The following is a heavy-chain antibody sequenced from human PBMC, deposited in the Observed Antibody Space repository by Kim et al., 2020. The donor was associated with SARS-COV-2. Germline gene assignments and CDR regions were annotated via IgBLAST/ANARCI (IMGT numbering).Heavy chain of an antibody. CDR2: ISHSGAST. J-gene: IGHJ4*01. D-gene: IGHD6-19*01. Sequence: GGSLRLSCAASGFIFSNYAMTWVRQAPGKGLEWVSSISHSGASTYYADPVKGRFTISRDNSKNTLYLQMNSLSAEDTAVFYCAKLKAVAGPDYYFDYWG. CDR1: GFIFSNYA. CDR3: AKLKAVAGPDYYFDY. V-gene: IGHV3-23*01.